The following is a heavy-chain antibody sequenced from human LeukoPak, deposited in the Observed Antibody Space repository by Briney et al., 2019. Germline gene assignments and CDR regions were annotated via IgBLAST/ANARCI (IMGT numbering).Heavy chain of an antibody. CDR2: IYHDGST. D-gene: IGHD1-26*01. V-gene: IGHV4-39*02. CDR1: GGAISNYAYY. Sequence: PSETLSLTCTVSGGAISNYAYYWAWIRQPPGKGLEWIGSIYHDGSTYYNPSLKSRGSISVDTSSNQLFLKLSSVTAADTAVYYCARDSGIVGAHSDYWGQGTLVTVSS. J-gene: IGHJ4*02. CDR3: ARDSGIVGAHSDY.